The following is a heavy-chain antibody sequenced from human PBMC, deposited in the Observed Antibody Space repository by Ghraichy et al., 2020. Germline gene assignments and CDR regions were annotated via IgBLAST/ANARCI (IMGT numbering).Heavy chain of an antibody. J-gene: IGHJ4*02. CDR2: INHSGST. V-gene: IGHV4-34*01. CDR1: GGSFSGYY. CDR3: ARLIGYCSGGSCRRGAYRSGYIDY. Sequence: SETLSLTCAVYGGSFSGYYWSWIRQPPGKGLEWIGEINHSGSTNYNPSLKSRVTISVDTSKNQFSLKLSSVTAADTAVYYCARLIGYCSGGSCRRGAYRSGYIDYWGQGTLVTVSS. D-gene: IGHD2-15*01.